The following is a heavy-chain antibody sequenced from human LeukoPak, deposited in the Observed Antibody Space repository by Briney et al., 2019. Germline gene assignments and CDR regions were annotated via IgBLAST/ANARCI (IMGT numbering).Heavy chain of an antibody. J-gene: IGHJ4*02. CDR3: ANDNPRSGWYENYFFDS. V-gene: IGHV3-30*02. Sequence: PGGSLRLSCAASGFTFSSSGMHWVRQAPGKGLEWVVFIRYDGSNKYYADSVKGRFTISRDNSKNTLLLQMTSLRAEDTAVYYCANDNPRSGWYENYFFDSWGQGTLVTVSS. CDR1: GFTFSSSG. D-gene: IGHD6-19*01. CDR2: IRYDGSNK.